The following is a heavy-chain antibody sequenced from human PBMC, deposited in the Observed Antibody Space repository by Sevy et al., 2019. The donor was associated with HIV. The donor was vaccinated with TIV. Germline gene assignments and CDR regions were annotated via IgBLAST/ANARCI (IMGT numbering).Heavy chain of an antibody. D-gene: IGHD3-10*01. Sequence: SETLSLTCTVSGGSVSSGSYYWSWIRQPPGKGLEWIGYIYYSGSTNYHPSLKSRVTISVDTSKNQFSLKLSSVTAADTAVYYCAYGSGSYWGQGTLVTVSS. V-gene: IGHV4-61*01. CDR2: IYYSGST. CDR3: AYGSGSY. CDR1: GGSVSSGSYY. J-gene: IGHJ4*02.